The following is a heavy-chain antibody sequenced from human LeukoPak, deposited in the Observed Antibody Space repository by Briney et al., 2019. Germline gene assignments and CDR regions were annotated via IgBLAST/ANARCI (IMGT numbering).Heavy chain of an antibody. Sequence: ASVKVSCKASGGTFSSYAISWVRQAPGQGLEWMGRINPNSGGTNYAQKFQGRVTMTRDTSISTAYMELSRLRSDDTAVYYCARERTGYFDYWGQGTLVTVSS. V-gene: IGHV1-2*06. J-gene: IGHJ4*02. CDR1: GGTFSSYA. CDR2: INPNSGGT. D-gene: IGHD2-8*02. CDR3: ARERTGYFDY.